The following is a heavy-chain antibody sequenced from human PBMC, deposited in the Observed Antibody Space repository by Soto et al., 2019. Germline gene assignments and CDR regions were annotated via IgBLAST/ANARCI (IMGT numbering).Heavy chain of an antibody. CDR2: ISGSGDRT. Sequence: EVQLLESGGGLVQPGGSLRLSFEASGITISNYPMSWVRKAPGKGLDWVSGISGSGDRTYYADSAKGRFTISKDISKNSLSLQLDNLGVEDTAVYFCVKDDGGYPSTAPHWGQGTLVTVSS. V-gene: IGHV3-23*01. CDR3: VKDDGGYPSTAPH. D-gene: IGHD3-22*01. CDR1: GITISNYP. J-gene: IGHJ1*01.